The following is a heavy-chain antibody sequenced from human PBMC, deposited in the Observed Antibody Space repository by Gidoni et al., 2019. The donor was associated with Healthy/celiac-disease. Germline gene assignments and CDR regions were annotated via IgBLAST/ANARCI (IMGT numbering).Heavy chain of an antibody. Sequence: VQLVQSGAEVKKPGSSVKVSCKASGGTFSSYTISWVRQAPGQGLEWMGRILPILGIANYAQKVQGRVTITADKSTSTAYMELSSLRSEDTAVYYCARSSSSGPDDYWGQGTLVTVSS. J-gene: IGHJ4*02. CDR1: GGTFSSYT. V-gene: IGHV1-69*02. D-gene: IGHD6-19*01. CDR2: ILPILGIA. CDR3: ARSSSSGPDDY.